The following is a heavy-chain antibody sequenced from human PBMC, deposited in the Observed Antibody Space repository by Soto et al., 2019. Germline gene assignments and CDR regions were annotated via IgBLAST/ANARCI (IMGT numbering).Heavy chain of an antibody. CDR3: ARGRPIIFGVVIPFDY. D-gene: IGHD3-3*02. Sequence: ASVKVSCKASGYTFTSYGISWVRQAPGQGLEWMGWISAYNGNTNYAQKLQGRVTMTTDTSTSTAYMVLRSLRSDDTAVYYCARGRPIIFGVVIPFDYWGQGTLVTVSS. J-gene: IGHJ4*02. CDR1: GYTFTSYG. CDR2: ISAYNGNT. V-gene: IGHV1-18*01.